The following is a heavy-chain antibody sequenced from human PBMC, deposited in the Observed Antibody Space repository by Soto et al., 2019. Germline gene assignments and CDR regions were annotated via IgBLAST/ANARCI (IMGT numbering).Heavy chain of an antibody. V-gene: IGHV5-51*01. J-gene: IGHJ6*01. CDR1: GYSFTSYW. Sequence: ESLKISCKGSGYSFTSYWIGWVRQMPGKGLEWMGIIYPCDSDTRYSPSFQGQATISADKSISTAYLQWSSLKASDTAMYYCARHELQLWAQPRPYYYCGMEVWGRGTTVTV. CDR3: ARHELQLWAQPRPYYYCGMEV. CDR2: IYPCDSDT. D-gene: IGHD5-18*01.